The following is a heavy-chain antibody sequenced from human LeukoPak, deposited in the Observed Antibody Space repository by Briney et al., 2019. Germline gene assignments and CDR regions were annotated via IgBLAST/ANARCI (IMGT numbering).Heavy chain of an antibody. J-gene: IGHJ4*02. D-gene: IGHD5-18*01. Sequence: GGSLRLSCAASGFTFSSYWMSWVRQAPGKGLEWVANIKQDGSEKYYVDSVKGRFTISRDNSKNTLYLQMNSLRAEDTAVYYCAKSHGYSYGFDYWGQGTLVTVSS. CDR3: AKSHGYSYGFDY. CDR1: GFTFSSYW. CDR2: IKQDGSEK. V-gene: IGHV3-7*01.